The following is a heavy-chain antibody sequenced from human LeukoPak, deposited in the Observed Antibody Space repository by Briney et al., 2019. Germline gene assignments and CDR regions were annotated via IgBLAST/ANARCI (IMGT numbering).Heavy chain of an antibody. V-gene: IGHV3-21*01. J-gene: IGHJ3*02. CDR3: ARSLKVSAALDVFDI. CDR1: EFTFSSHS. D-gene: IGHD2-2*01. Sequence: GGSLRLSCAASEFTFSSHSMNWVRQAPGKGLEGVSSISRSGGSIYYADSLKGRFTISRDNAKNSLYLQMNSLRAEGTAVYFCARSLKVSAALDVFDIWGQGKMVTVSS. CDR2: ISRSGGSI.